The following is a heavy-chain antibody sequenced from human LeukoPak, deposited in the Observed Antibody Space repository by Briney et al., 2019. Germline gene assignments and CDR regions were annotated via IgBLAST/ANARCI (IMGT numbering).Heavy chain of an antibody. Sequence: SETLSLTCTVSGGSISSGSYYWSWIRQPAGTALEWIGRIYTSGTITYNPSLKSRVTMSVDTSKNQFSLKLSSVTAADTAVYYCARGTDRWFGEDYFDYWGQGTLVTVSS. J-gene: IGHJ4*02. CDR1: GGSISSGSYY. D-gene: IGHD3-10*01. CDR2: IYTSGTI. CDR3: ARGTDRWFGEDYFDY. V-gene: IGHV4-61*02.